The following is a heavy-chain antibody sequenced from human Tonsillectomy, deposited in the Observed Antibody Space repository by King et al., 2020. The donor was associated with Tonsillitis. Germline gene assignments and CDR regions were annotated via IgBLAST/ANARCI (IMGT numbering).Heavy chain of an antibody. J-gene: IGHJ1*01. CDR3: ARTPAQASYNPGP. D-gene: IGHD1-14*01. Sequence: VQLVESGGGLVQPGGSLRLSCAASGFTFSDHSMDWVRQAPGKGLEWVGRSRNRASSHTTEYAASVKGRFTISRDEAKNSLYLEMNSLSIEDTAVYYCARTPAQASYNPGPWGRGTQVTVSS. V-gene: IGHV3-72*01. CDR1: GFTFSDHS. CDR2: SRNRASSHTT.